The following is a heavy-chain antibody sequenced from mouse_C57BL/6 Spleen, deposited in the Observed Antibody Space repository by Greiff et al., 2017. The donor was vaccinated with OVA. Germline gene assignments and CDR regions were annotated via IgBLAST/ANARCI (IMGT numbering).Heavy chain of an antibody. CDR2: ISSGSSTI. J-gene: IGHJ4*01. CDR3: ARPGVTTVVARDYYAMDY. CDR1: GFTFSDYG. V-gene: IGHV5-17*01. Sequence: EVQLQQSGGGLVKPGGSLKLSCAASGFTFSDYGMHWVRQAPEKGLEWVAYISSGSSTIYYADTVKGRFTISRDNAKNTLFLQMTSLRSEDTAMYYCARPGVTTVVARDYYAMDYWGQGTSVTVSS. D-gene: IGHD1-1*01.